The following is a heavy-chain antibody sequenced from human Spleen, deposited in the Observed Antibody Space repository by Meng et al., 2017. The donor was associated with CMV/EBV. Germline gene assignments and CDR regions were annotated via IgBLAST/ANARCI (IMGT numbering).Heavy chain of an antibody. CDR2: IHYGGST. Sequence: SETLSLTCTVSGDSISSSGYYWGWIRQPPGKGLEWIGTIHYGGSTYYNPSLMSRVTVSVDTSKNQFSLKLSSVTAADTAVYYCARALKVWSGYYYHYYGMDVWGQGTTVTVSS. V-gene: IGHV4-39*07. CDR3: ARALKVWSGYYYHYYGMDV. CDR1: GDSISSSGYY. J-gene: IGHJ6*02. D-gene: IGHD3-3*01.